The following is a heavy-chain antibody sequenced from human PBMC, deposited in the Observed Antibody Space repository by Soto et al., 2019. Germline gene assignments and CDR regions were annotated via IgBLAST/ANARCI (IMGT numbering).Heavy chain of an antibody. V-gene: IGHV3-11*01. J-gene: IGHJ3*02. CDR3: ARLSIAAAGVGAFDI. CDR1: GFTFSDYY. CDR2: ISSSGSTI. D-gene: IGHD6-13*01. Sequence: QVQLVASGGGLVKPGGSLRLSCAASGFTFSDYYMSWIRQAPGKGLEWVSYISSSGSTIYYADSVKGRFTISSDNAKNSLYLQMNSVRAEDTDLYYCARLSIAAAGVGAFDIWGQGTMVTVSS.